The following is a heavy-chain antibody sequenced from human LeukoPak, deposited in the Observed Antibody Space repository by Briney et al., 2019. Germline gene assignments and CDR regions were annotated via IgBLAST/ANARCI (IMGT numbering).Heavy chain of an antibody. V-gene: IGHV3-7*01. CDR2: IKQDGSEK. D-gene: IGHD5-18*01. CDR3: ARGGIQLWFQSLDDNWFDP. Sequence: GGSLRLSCAASGLTFSSYWMSWVRQAPGKGLEWVANIKQDGSEKYYVDSVKGRFTISRDNAKNSLYLQMNSLRAEDTAVYYCARGGIQLWFQSLDDNWFDPWGQGTLVTVSS. CDR1: GLTFSSYW. J-gene: IGHJ5*02.